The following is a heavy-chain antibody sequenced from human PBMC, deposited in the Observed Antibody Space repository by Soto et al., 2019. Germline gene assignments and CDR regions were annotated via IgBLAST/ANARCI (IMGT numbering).Heavy chain of an antibody. CDR1: GFPSSRYG. D-gene: IGHD6-6*01. V-gene: IGHV3-33*01. CDR3: GRDLSIGAPEC. Sequence: PGGSLRLSCAASGFPSSRYGFLWVRQAPGKGLEWVALIWHDGTRENYAESVKGRFSISRDNSKNTVFLQLDSLRAEDTAVYHCGRDLSIGAPECWGQGTPVTVSS. J-gene: IGHJ4*02. CDR2: IWHDGTRE.